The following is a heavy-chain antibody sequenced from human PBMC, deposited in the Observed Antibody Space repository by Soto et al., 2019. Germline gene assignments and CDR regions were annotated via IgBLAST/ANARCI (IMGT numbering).Heavy chain of an antibody. V-gene: IGHV3-33*01. Sequence: PGWSLRLSCAASGVTCSGYGMHGVRQAPGKGLEWVAVIWYDGSNKYYADSVKGRFTISRDNSKNTLYLQMNSLRAEDTAVYYSAREGGPYGSGSYYKPPHYWGQGTLVTGSS. D-gene: IGHD3-10*01. CDR2: IWYDGSNK. J-gene: IGHJ4*02. CDR3: AREGGPYGSGSYYKPPHY. CDR1: GVTCSGYG.